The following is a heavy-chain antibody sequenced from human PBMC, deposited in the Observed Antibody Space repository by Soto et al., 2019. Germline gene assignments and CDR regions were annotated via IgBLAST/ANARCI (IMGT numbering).Heavy chain of an antibody. V-gene: IGHV4-34*01. CDR3: ARGECSSNYCFTRWALDI. CDR1: GGSFSGYY. D-gene: IGHD2-2*01. Sequence: PSDTLSLTFATSGGSFSGYYWTWIRQTPGKGLEWIGEINHSGSTNYKPSLKSRVSISADTSKKQFSLNLTSVTAADTAVYYCARGECSSNYCFTRWALDIWGQGTVVT. J-gene: IGHJ3*02. CDR2: INHSGST.